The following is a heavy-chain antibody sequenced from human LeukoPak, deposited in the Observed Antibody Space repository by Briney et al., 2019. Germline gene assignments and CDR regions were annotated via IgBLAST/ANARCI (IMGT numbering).Heavy chain of an antibody. CDR1: GFTFSDYT. V-gene: IGHV3-21*04. J-gene: IGHJ4*02. D-gene: IGHD5-12*01. CDR2: ISGSTRYI. Sequence: GGSLRLSCAAPGFTFSDYTMNWVRQAPGKGLEWVSSISGSTRYIYYADSVKGRFTISRDNARNSLHLQMNSLRAEDTAVYYCARDPGSGYEEHFDYWGQGTLVTVSS. CDR3: ARDPGSGYEEHFDY.